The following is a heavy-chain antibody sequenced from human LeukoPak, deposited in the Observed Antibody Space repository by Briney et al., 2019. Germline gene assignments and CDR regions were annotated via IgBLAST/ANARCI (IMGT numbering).Heavy chain of an antibody. V-gene: IGHV3-21*01. D-gene: IGHD3-9*01. CDR1: EFTFSSYN. CDR3: ARDATQYLRYGYFDY. J-gene: IGHJ4*02. CDR2: INQISSHI. Sequence: GGSLRLSCAASEFTFSSYNMNWVRQAPGKGLEWVSSINQISSHIYYAESVRGRFSISRDNAKNSVYLQMNSLRAEDTAIYYCARDATQYLRYGYFDYWGPGILVTVSS.